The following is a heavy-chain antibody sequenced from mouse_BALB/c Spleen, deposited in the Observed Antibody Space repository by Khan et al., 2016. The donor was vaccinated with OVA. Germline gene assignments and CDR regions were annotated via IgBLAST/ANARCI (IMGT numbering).Heavy chain of an antibody. CDR3: VRDGAYHRNDGWVAY. CDR1: GYTFTSYT. D-gene: IGHD2-14*01. CDR2: INPSNGYT. Sequence: QVQLQQSGAELARPGASVKMSCKASGYTFTSYTIHWIKMRPGQGLEWIGFINPSNGYTNYNQKFKDKATLTAAKSSTTVYMQLSSLTSDDSAVYNCVRDGAYHRNDGWVAYWGQGTLVTVSA. J-gene: IGHJ3*01. V-gene: IGHV1-4*01.